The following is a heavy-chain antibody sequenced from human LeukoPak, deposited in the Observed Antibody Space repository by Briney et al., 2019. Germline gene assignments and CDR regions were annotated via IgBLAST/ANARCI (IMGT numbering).Heavy chain of an antibody. CDR1: GNTLTESS. CDR3: ATAYDTSGYGPFDM. V-gene: IGHV1-24*01. CDR2: FDPEVGGT. D-gene: IGHD3-22*01. Sequence: GASVKVSCKVSGNTLTESSIHWGRQAPGEDREWGGGFDPEVGGTVYAQKSQGRVTMTVDTSTDTAYMDLNSLSSEDTAVYYCATAYDTSGYGPFDMWGQGTMVTVST. J-gene: IGHJ3*02.